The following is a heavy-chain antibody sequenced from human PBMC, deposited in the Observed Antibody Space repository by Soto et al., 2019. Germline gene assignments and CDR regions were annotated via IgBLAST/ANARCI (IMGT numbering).Heavy chain of an antibody. Sequence: QVQVVQSGAEVKKPGSSVRVSCKASGGTSSSYAITWMRQAPGQGLEWMGGIIPILDTTDYAQKFQGRVTFTADESTSTGYIELSSLTSEGTAVYYCASGGTTVNRRFDFWGQGSLVTGSS. J-gene: IGHJ4*02. D-gene: IGHD4-4*01. V-gene: IGHV1-69*01. CDR3: ASGGTTVNRRFDF. CDR1: GGTSSSYA. CDR2: IIPILDTT.